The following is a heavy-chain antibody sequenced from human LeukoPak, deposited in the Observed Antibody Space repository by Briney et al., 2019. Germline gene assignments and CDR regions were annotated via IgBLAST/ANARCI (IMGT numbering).Heavy chain of an antibody. J-gene: IGHJ4*02. CDR3: ARPRRSSGSFATDY. CDR1: GYTFTSYD. D-gene: IGHD2-15*01. V-gene: IGHV1-8*01. Sequence: ASVKVSCKASGYTFTSYDINWVRQATGQGLEWMGWMNPNSGNTGYAQKFQGRVTMTRNTSISTAYMELSSLRSEDTAVYYCARPRRSSGSFATDYWRQGTLVTVSS. CDR2: MNPNSGNT.